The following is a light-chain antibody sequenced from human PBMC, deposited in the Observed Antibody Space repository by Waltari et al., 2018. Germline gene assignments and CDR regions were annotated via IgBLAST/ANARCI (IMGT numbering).Light chain of an antibody. Sequence: QLVLTQSPSASASLGASVKPTCTLSSGHSTNVIAWRQKRPEKGPRYLMKVNSDGSHNKGDEIPDRFSGSSSGAERYLTISSLQSEDEADYYCQTGGHGTWVFGGGTKLTV. J-gene: IGLJ3*02. CDR2: VNSDGSH. CDR1: SGHSTNV. V-gene: IGLV4-69*01. CDR3: QTGGHGTWV.